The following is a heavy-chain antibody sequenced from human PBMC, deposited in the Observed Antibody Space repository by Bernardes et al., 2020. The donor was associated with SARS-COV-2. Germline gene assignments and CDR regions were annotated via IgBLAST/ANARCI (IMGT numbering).Heavy chain of an antibody. CDR2: INHSGHT. D-gene: IGHD3-22*01. V-gene: IGHV4-34*01. CDR3: ARAKGVVPYRVWFDP. CDR1: GGSFRGSF. Sequence: SQSLSPTCAVYGGSFRGSFWSWIRQPPGPGLAWIGEINHSGHTNYNPSLKSRITISVDTSKNQFSLKLSSVTAADTAVYYCARAKGVVPYRVWFDPWGQGTLVTCSS. J-gene: IGHJ5*02.